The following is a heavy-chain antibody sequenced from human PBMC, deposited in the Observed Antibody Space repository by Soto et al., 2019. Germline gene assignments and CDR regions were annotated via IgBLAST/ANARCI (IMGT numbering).Heavy chain of an antibody. Sequence: SETLSLTCTVSGGSISSYYWSWIRQPPGKGLEWIGYIYYSGSTNYNPSLKSRVTISVDTSKNQFSLKLSSVTAADTAAYYCASLDRYYGSGSYYRDYWGQGTLVTVSS. CDR3: ASLDRYYGSGSYYRDY. V-gene: IGHV4-59*01. D-gene: IGHD3-10*01. CDR1: GGSISSYY. J-gene: IGHJ4*02. CDR2: IYYSGST.